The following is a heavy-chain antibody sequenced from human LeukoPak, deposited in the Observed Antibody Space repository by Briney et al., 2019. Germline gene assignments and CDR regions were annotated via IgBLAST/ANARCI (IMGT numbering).Heavy chain of an antibody. V-gene: IGHV3-7*01. CDR1: GFTFSSYW. J-gene: IGHJ4*02. CDR3: ARESGSVTSEVDFDY. D-gene: IGHD4-17*01. Sequence: GGSLRLSCAASGFTFSSYWRSWVRQAPGKGLEWVATIRQDGSQKYYVDSVKGRFTISRDNAKNSLYLQMNSLRAEDTAVYYCARESGSVTSEVDFDYWGQGTLDTVSS. CDR2: IRQDGSQK.